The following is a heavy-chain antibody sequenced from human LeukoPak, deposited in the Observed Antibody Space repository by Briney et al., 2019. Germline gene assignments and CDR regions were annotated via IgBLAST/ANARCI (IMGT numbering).Heavy chain of an antibody. D-gene: IGHD3-9*01. V-gene: IGHV4-59*01. J-gene: IGHJ4*02. CDR3: ARNIGRNYDILTGLDY. CDR2: IYYSGST. CDR1: GGSISSYY. Sequence: PSETLSLTCTVSGGSISSYYWSWIRQPPGKGLEWIGYIYYSGSTNYNPSLKSRVTISVDTSKNQFPLKLSSVTAADTAVYYCARNIGRNYDILTGLDYWGQGTLVTVSS.